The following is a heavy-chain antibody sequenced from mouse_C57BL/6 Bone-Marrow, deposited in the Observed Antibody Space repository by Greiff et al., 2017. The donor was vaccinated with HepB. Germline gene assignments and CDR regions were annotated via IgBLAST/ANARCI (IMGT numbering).Heavy chain of an antibody. CDR2: IDPSDSYT. CDR3: ARDGYYPPYAMDY. J-gene: IGHJ4*01. D-gene: IGHD2-3*01. CDR1: GYTFTSYW. Sequence: VQLQQPGAELVKPGASVKLSCKASGYTFTSYWMQWVKQRPGQGLEWIGEIDPSDSYTNYNQKFKGKATLTVDTSSSTAYMQLSSLTSEDSAVYYCARDGYYPPYAMDYWGQGTSVTVSS. V-gene: IGHV1-50*01.